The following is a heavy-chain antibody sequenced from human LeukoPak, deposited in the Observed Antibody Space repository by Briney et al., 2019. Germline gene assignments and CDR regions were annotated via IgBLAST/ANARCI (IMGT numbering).Heavy chain of an antibody. V-gene: IGHV7-4-1*02. J-gene: IGHJ6*02. D-gene: IGHD3-22*01. CDR3: ARVVYSYYDSSGYIIYYYYYGMDV. Sequence: ASVKVSCMASGYTFTSYAMNWVRQAPGQGLEWMGWINTNTGNPTYAQGFTGRFVFSLDTSVSTAYLQISSLKAEDTAVYYCARVVYSYYDSSGYIIYYYYYGMDVWGQGTTVTVSS. CDR1: GYTFTSYA. CDR2: INTNTGNP.